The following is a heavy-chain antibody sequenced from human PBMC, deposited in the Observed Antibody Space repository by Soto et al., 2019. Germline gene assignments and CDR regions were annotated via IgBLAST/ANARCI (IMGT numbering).Heavy chain of an antibody. V-gene: IGHV3-30*18. CDR2: ISYDGSNK. J-gene: IGHJ4*02. Sequence: GGSLRLSCAASGFTFSSYGMHWVRQAPGKGLEWVAVISYDGSNKYYADSVKGRFTISRDNSKNTLYLQMNSLRAEDTAVYYCAKVSLVVVAATDFELSPNFDYWGQGTLVTVSS. CDR3: AKVSLVVVAATDFELSPNFDY. CDR1: GFTFSSYG. D-gene: IGHD2-15*01.